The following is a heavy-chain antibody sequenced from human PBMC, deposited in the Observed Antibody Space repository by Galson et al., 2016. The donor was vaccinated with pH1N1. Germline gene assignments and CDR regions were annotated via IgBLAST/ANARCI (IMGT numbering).Heavy chain of an antibody. CDR3: ASRSSGQLHFDY. Sequence: SVKVSCKASGYTFITYYIHWVRQAPGQGLEWLGIINPSGVSTTYAQKFQGRVTMTRDTSTSTVYMELSSLRSEDTAVYYCASRSSGQLHFDYWGQRTLVTLSS. CDR2: INPSGVST. CDR1: GYTFITYY. D-gene: IGHD3-22*01. V-gene: IGHV1-46*01. J-gene: IGHJ4*02.